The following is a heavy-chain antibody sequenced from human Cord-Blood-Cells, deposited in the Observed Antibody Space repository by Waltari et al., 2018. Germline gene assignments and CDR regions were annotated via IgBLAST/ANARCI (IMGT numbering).Heavy chain of an antibody. CDR3: ARLRYFDWLFDY. J-gene: IGHJ4*02. V-gene: IGHV4-39*01. CDR2: IYYSGST. Sequence: QLQLQESGPGLVKPSETLSLTCTVSGGSISSSSYYWGWIRQPPGKGLEWIGSIYYSGSTYYNPSLKSRVTISVDTYKNQFSLKLSSVTAADTAVYYCARLRYFDWLFDYWGQGTLVTVSS. CDR1: GGSISSSSYY. D-gene: IGHD3-9*01.